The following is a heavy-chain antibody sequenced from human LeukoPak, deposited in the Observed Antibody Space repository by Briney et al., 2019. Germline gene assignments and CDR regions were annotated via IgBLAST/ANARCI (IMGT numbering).Heavy chain of an antibody. CDR1: GFTFSSYW. J-gene: IGHJ5*02. Sequence: GSLGLSCAASGFTFSSYWMSWVRQAPGKGLEWVANIKQDGSEKYYVDSVKGRFTISRDNTKTSLYLQMNSLKTEDTAVYYCASLYGSGKRWVDPWGQGTLVTVSS. CDR3: ASLYGSGKRWVDP. V-gene: IGHV3-7*03. D-gene: IGHD3-10*01. CDR2: IKQDGSEK.